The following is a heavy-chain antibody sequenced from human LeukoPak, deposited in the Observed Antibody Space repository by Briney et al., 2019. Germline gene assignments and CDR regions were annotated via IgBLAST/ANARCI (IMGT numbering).Heavy chain of an antibody. CDR2: ISGSGGST. Sequence: PGRSLRLSCAASGFTFSNYGMHWVRQAPGVGLEWVSAISGSGGSTYYADSVKGRFTISRDNSKNTLYLQMNSLRAEDTAVYYCAKEPPPRIVATIRTYWGQGTLVTVSS. D-gene: IGHD5-12*01. CDR3: AKEPPPRIVATIRTY. J-gene: IGHJ4*02. CDR1: GFTFSNYG. V-gene: IGHV3-23*01.